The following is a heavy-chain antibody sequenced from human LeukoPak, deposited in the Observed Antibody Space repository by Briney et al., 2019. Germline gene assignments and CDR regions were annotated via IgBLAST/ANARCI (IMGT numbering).Heavy chain of an antibody. V-gene: IGHV4-59*01. D-gene: IGHD6-13*01. Sequence: SETLSLTCTVSGGSISSYYWSWIRQPPGKGLEWIGYIYYSGSTNYNPSLESRVTISVDTSKNQFSLKLSSVTAADTAVYYCASHSSSWYYFDYWGQGTLVTVSS. J-gene: IGHJ4*02. CDR2: IYYSGST. CDR1: GGSISSYY. CDR3: ASHSSSWYYFDY.